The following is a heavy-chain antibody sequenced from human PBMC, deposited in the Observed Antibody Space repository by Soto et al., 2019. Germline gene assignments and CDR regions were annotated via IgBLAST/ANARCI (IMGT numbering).Heavy chain of an antibody. CDR1: GFTFSSYG. D-gene: IGHD1-26*01. Sequence: PGGSLRLSCAASGFTFSSYGMHWVRQAPGKGLEWVAVISYDGSNKYYADSVKGRFTISRDNSKNTLYLQMNSLRAEDTAVYYCAKGYGGRGYFDYWGQGTLVTVSS. V-gene: IGHV3-30*18. J-gene: IGHJ4*02. CDR2: ISYDGSNK. CDR3: AKGYGGRGYFDY.